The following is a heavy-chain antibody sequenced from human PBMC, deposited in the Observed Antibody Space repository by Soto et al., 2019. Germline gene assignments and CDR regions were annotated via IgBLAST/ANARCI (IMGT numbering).Heavy chain of an antibody. Sequence: SETLSLTCAVYGGSFSGYYWSWIRQPPGKGLEWIGEINHSGSTNYNPSLKSRVTISVDTSKNQFSLKLSSVTAADTAVYYCARGSMEYSSSSMVDFDYWGQGTLVTVSS. D-gene: IGHD6-6*01. CDR2: INHSGST. J-gene: IGHJ4*02. CDR1: GGSFSGYY. V-gene: IGHV4-34*01. CDR3: ARGSMEYSSSSMVDFDY.